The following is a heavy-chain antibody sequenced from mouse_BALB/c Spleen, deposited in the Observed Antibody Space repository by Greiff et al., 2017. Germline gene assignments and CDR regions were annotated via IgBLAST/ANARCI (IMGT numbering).Heavy chain of an antibody. CDR3: ARNKDYGSSRYYFDY. J-gene: IGHJ2*01. CDR1: GFSLTGYG. CDR2: IWSGGST. D-gene: IGHD1-1*01. Sequence: QVQLQQSGPGLVQPSQSLSITCTVSGFSLTGYGVHWVRQSPGKGLEWLGVIWSGGSTDYNAAFIYRLSISKDNSKSQVFFKMNSLQANDTAIYYCARNKDYGSSRYYFDYGGQGTTLTVSS. V-gene: IGHV2-2*02.